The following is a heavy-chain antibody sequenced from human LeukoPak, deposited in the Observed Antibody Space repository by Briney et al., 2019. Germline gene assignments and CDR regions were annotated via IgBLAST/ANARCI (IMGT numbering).Heavy chain of an antibody. CDR3: ARHGYDILTGYPYYFDY. CDR1: GGSISSYY. V-gene: IGHV4-34*01. D-gene: IGHD3-9*01. J-gene: IGHJ4*02. Sequence: SETLSLTCTVSGGSISSYYWSWIRQPPGKGLEWIGEINHSGSTNYNPSLKSRVTISVDTPKNQFSLKLSSVTAADTAVYYCARHGYDILTGYPYYFDYWGQGTLVTVSS. CDR2: INHSGST.